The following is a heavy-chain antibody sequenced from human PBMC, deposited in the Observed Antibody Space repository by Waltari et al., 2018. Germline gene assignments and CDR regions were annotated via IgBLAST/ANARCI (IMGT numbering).Heavy chain of an antibody. D-gene: IGHD4-17*01. CDR3: ARADYGDDEGLDY. CDR2: IYHSGST. J-gene: IGHJ4*02. V-gene: IGHV4-38-2*01. Sequence: QVQLQESGPGLVKPSETLSLTCAVSGYSISSGYYWGWIRQPPGKGLEWIGSIYHSGSTYYNPSLKSRVTRSVDTSKNQCSLKLSSVTAADTAVYYCARADYGDDEGLDYWGQGTLVTVSS. CDR1: GYSISSGYY.